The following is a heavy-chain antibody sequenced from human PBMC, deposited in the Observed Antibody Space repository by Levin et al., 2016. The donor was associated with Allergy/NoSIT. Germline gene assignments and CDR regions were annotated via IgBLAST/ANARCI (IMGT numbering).Heavy chain of an antibody. CDR2: ISSSSSYT. CDR3: ARAPFTVYQSERGRSNDSSGYYYYYYGMDV. Sequence: GGSLRLSCAASGFTFSDYYMSWIRQAPGKGLEWVSYISSSSSYTNYADSVKGRFTISRDNAKNSLYLQMNSLRAEDTAVYYCARAPFTVYQSERGRSNDSSGYYYYYYGMDVWGQGTTVTVSS. D-gene: IGHD3-22*01. J-gene: IGHJ6*02. CDR1: GFTFSDYY. V-gene: IGHV3-11*06.